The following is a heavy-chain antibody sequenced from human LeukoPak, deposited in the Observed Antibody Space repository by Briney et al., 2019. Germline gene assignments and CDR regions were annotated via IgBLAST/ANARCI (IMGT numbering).Heavy chain of an antibody. J-gene: IGHJ5*02. CDR1: GGSFSGYY. CDR2: INHSGST. Sequence: SETLSLTCAVYGGSFSGYYWSWIRQPPGKGLEWIGEINHSGSTNYNPSLKSRVTISKDTSKNQFSLNLSSVTAADTAVYYCARGISSGWYGGWFDPWGQGTLVTVSS. D-gene: IGHD6-19*01. CDR3: ARGISSGWYGGWFDP. V-gene: IGHV4-34*01.